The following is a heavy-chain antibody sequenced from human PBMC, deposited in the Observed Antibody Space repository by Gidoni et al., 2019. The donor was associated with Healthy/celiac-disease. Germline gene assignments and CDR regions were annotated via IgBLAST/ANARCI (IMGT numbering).Heavy chain of an antibody. D-gene: IGHD2-8*01. CDR1: GFTVSSNY. CDR2: IYSGGST. CDR3: AREMAGAFDI. J-gene: IGHJ3*02. V-gene: IGHV3-66*01. Sequence: EVQLVEYGGGLVQPGGSLRLSCAASGFTVSSNYMSWVRQAPGKGLEWVSVIYSGGSTYYADSVKGRFTISRDNSKNTLYLQRNSLRAEDTAVYYCAREMAGAFDIWGQGTMVTVSS.